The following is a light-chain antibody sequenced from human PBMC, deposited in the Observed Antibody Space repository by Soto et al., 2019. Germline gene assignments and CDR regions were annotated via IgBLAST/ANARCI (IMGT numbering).Light chain of an antibody. V-gene: IGKV3-15*01. CDR2: GAS. J-gene: IGKJ1*01. Sequence: TQSPATLSVSPGERATLSCRASQSVSSNLAWYQQKPGQAPRLLIYGASTRATGIPARFSGSGSGTEFTLTISSLQSEDFAVYYCQQYNNWPPTFGQGTKVAI. CDR1: QSVSSN. CDR3: QQYNNWPPT.